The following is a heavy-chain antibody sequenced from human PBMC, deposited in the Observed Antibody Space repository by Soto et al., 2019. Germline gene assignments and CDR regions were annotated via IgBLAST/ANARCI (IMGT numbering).Heavy chain of an antibody. CDR1: GGSFSSYA. J-gene: IGHJ4*02. V-gene: IGHV1-69*13. D-gene: IGHD1-26*01. CDR2: IIPISGTR. CDR3: GRGRSGQIVVFY. Sequence: ASVKVSCKASGGSFSSYAISWVRQAPGQGLEWMGEIIPISGTRKYAQKLRGRVTITADESTRTAYMELSSLSSDDTAVYYCGRGRSGQIVVFYWGQGTPVTVSS.